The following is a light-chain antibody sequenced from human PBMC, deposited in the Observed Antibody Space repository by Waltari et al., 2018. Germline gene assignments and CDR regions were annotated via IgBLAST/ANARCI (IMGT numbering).Light chain of an antibody. CDR1: SSDIGGYDY. Sequence: QSALTQPASVSGSPGQSITIPCAGTSSDIGGYDYVSWYQQHPGNAPKLIIYDVTNRPSGVSDRFSGSKSGKAASLTISGLPAEEGGDYYCCSYPPGHWVFGGGTSLTVL. V-gene: IGLV2-14*03. CDR2: DVT. CDR3: CSYPPGHWV. J-gene: IGLJ3*02.